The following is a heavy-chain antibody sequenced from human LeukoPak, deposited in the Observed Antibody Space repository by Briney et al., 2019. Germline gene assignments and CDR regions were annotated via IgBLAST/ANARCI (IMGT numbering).Heavy chain of an antibody. CDR1: GFTFSSYG. Sequence: PGRSLRLSCAASGFTFSSYGMHWVRQAPGKGLEWVAVISYDGSNKYYADSVKGRFTISGDNSKNTLYLQMNSLRAEDTAVYYCAKGGHSSGWWDYFDYWGQGTLVTVSS. J-gene: IGHJ4*02. V-gene: IGHV3-30*18. CDR3: AKGGHSSGWWDYFDY. CDR2: ISYDGSNK. D-gene: IGHD6-19*01.